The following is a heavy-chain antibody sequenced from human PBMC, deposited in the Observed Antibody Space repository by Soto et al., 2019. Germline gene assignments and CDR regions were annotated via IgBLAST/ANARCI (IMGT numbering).Heavy chain of an antibody. CDR3: ARYRFSGSKWPKFDY. CDR2: IYYSGST. V-gene: IGHV4-31*03. Sequence: SETLSLTCTVSGVTISSGAYYWSWIRQHPGKGLEWIGNIYYSGSTYYSPSLKSRVAISLDTSKNQFSLRLSSVTAADTAVYYCARYRFSGSKWPKFDYWGQGTLVTVSS. D-gene: IGHD6-13*01. J-gene: IGHJ4*02. CDR1: GVTISSGAYY.